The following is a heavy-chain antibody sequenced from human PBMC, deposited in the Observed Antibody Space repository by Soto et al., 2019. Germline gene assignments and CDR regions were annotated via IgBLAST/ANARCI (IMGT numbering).Heavy chain of an antibody. Sequence: QVHLVQSGAEVKKPGSSVKVSCKAPGGTFSNHAINWVRQAPGQGFEWMGRIIPIFSTTNYAQKFQGRVTMTADESTITAYLELSSLKQDDTAVYYCAREVAADGTFREDVFDIWGQGTLVTVSS. CDR1: GGTFSNHA. V-gene: IGHV1-69*12. D-gene: IGHD6-13*01. CDR2: IIPIFSTT. CDR3: AREVAADGTFREDVFDI. J-gene: IGHJ3*02.